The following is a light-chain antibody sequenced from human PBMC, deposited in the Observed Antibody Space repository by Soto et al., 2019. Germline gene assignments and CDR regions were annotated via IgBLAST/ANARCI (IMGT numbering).Light chain of an antibody. CDR2: EVV. Sequence: QSLLTLTPAASGSRGQSFTIACTGTKSDIGVYDFVSWYQHHPGKAPRLIIYEVVQRPSGVPDRFSGSKSGNTASLTVSGLQAADEADYFCKSYDGSNTYVFGSGTKVTVL. V-gene: IGLV2-8*01. CDR3: KSYDGSNTYV. J-gene: IGLJ1*01. CDR1: KSDIGVYDF.